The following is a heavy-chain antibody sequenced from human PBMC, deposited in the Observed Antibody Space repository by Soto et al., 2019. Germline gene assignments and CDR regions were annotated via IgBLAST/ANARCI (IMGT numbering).Heavy chain of an antibody. J-gene: IGHJ4*02. D-gene: IGHD3-3*01. CDR3: ARDAGMYYDFWSGYSPVY. CDR1: GFTFSSYW. CDR2: INSDGSST. Sequence: LRLSCAASGFTFSSYWMHWVRQAPGKGLVWVSRINSDGSSTSYADSVKGRFTISRDNAKNTLYLQMNSLRAEDTAVYYCARDAGMYYDFWSGYSPVYWGQGTLVTV. V-gene: IGHV3-74*01.